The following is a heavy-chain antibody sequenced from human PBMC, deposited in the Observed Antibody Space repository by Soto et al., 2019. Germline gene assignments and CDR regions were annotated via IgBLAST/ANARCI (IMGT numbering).Heavy chain of an antibody. Sequence: SGGSLRLSCAASGFTFSSYGMHWVRQAPGKGLEWVAVIWYDGSNKYYADSVKGRFTISRDNSKNTLYLQMNSLRAEDTAVYYCARSLTTVTTAYYGMDVWGQGTTVTVSS. CDR2: IWYDGSNK. V-gene: IGHV3-33*01. CDR1: GFTFSSYG. J-gene: IGHJ6*02. D-gene: IGHD4-4*01. CDR3: ARSLTTVTTAYYGMDV.